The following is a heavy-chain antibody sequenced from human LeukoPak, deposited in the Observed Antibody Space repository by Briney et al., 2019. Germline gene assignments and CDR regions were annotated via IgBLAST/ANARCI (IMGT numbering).Heavy chain of an antibody. CDR2: ISGSGDNT. CDR1: GFTFSSYA. Sequence: GGSLRLSCATSGFTFSSYAMSWVRQAPGKGLEWVSTISGSGDNTYYADSVKGRFTLARDNSKNMLYLQMNSLRTEDTAVYYCAKGIGLANDAFDIWGQGTMVTVSS. CDR3: AKGIGLANDAFDI. D-gene: IGHD1-26*01. J-gene: IGHJ3*02. V-gene: IGHV3-23*01.